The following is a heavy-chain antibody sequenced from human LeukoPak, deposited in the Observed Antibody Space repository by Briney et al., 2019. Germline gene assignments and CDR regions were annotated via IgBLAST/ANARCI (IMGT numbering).Heavy chain of an antibody. Sequence: EASVKVSCKASGYTFTSYAMNWVRQAPGQGLEWMGWINTNTGNPTYAQGFTGRFVFSLDTSVSTAYLQISSLKAEDTAVYYCARDMYSSGWAKDDAFDIWGQGTMVTVSS. CDR3: ARDMYSSGWAKDDAFDI. V-gene: IGHV7-4-1*02. CDR1: GYTFTSYA. CDR2: INTNTGNP. D-gene: IGHD6-19*01. J-gene: IGHJ3*02.